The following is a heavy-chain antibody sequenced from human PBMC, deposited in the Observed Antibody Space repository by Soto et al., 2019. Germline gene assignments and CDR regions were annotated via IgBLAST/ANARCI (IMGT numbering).Heavy chain of an antibody. CDR3: ASTVLQLYYFDY. Sequence: EVPLLESGGGLVQPGGSLRLSCAASGFTFSSYAMSWVRQAPGKGLEWVSAISGSGGSTYYADSVKGRFTISRDNSKNTRYLQMNSLRAEDTAVYYCASTVLQLYYFDYWGQGTLVTVSS. CDR1: GFTFSSYA. D-gene: IGHD2-2*01. CDR2: ISGSGGST. J-gene: IGHJ4*02. V-gene: IGHV3-23*01.